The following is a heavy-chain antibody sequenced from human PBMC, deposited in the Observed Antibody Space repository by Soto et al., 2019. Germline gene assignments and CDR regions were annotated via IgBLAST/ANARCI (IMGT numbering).Heavy chain of an antibody. Sequence: QVQLVQSGAEVKKPGASVMVSCKASGYTFTSYVISWVRQAPGQGLELMGWISAYNVNTNYAQKLQGRVTMTTGTSTSTAYMELRSLRSDDTAVYYCARDRVYNWNYGWFDPWGQGTLVTVSS. D-gene: IGHD1-7*01. CDR3: ARDRVYNWNYGWFDP. CDR1: GYTFTSYV. V-gene: IGHV1-18*01. CDR2: ISAYNVNT. J-gene: IGHJ5*02.